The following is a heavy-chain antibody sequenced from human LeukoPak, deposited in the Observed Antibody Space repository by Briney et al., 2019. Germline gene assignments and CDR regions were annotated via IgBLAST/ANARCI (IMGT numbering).Heavy chain of an antibody. CDR2: ISGSGGST. CDR1: GFTFSSYA. CDR3: AKAGGGYDYYFDY. Sequence: PGGSLRLSCAASGFTFSSYAMSWVRQAPGKGLEWVSAISGSGGSTYYADSVKGRFTISRDNSKNTLYPQMNSLRAEDTAVYYCAKAGGGYDYYFDYWGQGTLVTVSS. D-gene: IGHD5-12*01. J-gene: IGHJ4*02. V-gene: IGHV3-23*01.